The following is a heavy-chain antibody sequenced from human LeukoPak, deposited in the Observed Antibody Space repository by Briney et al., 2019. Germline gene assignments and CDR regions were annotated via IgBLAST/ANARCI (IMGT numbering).Heavy chain of an antibody. Sequence: PSETLSLTXTVSGGSISSYYWSWIRQPPGKGLEWIGYIYYSGSTNYNPSLKSRVTISVDTSKNQFSLKLSSVTAADTAVYYCARSPVRDDAFDIWGQGTMVTVSS. CDR1: GGSISSYY. CDR3: ARSPVRDDAFDI. D-gene: IGHD4-17*01. V-gene: IGHV4-59*01. J-gene: IGHJ3*02. CDR2: IYYSGST.